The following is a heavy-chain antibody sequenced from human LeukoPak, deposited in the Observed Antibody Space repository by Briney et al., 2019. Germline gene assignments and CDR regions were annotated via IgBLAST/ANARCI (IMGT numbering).Heavy chain of an antibody. Sequence: GGSLRLSCAASGFTFSSYSMNWVRQAPGKGLEWVSYISSSSSTIYYAVSVKGRLTISRDNAKNSLYLQINSLRDEDTAVYYCAREKVGYYDSSGYCWGQGTMVTVSS. CDR1: GFTFSSYS. D-gene: IGHD3-22*01. J-gene: IGHJ3*01. CDR3: AREKVGYYDSSGYC. V-gene: IGHV3-48*02. CDR2: ISSSSSTI.